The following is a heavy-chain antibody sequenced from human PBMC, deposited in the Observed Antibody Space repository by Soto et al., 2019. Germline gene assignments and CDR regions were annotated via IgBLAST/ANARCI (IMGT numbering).Heavy chain of an antibody. D-gene: IGHD3-22*01. CDR1: GFSLSTSGMC. CDR2: IDWDDDK. J-gene: IGHJ3*02. V-gene: IGHV2-70*11. Sequence: SGPTLVNPTQTLTLTCTFSGFSLSTSGMCVSWIRQPPGKALEWLARIDWDDDKYYSTSLKTRLTISKDTSKNQVVLTMTNMDPVDTATYYCARTTYYYDSSGYYDPNYAFDIWGQGTMVTVS. CDR3: ARTTYYYDSSGYYDPNYAFDI.